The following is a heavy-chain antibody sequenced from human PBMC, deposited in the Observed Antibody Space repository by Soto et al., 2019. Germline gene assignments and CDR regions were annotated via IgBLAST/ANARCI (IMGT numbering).Heavy chain of an antibody. CDR1: GDSVSSNSAA. J-gene: IGHJ6*02. Sequence: SQTLSLTCAISGDSVSSNSAAWNWIRQSPSRGLEWLGRTYYRSKLYNDYAVSVKSRITINPDTSKNQFSLQLNSVTPEDTAVYYCARDPVDTAMVQYYYYGMDVWGQGTTVTVSS. CDR3: ARDPVDTAMVQYYYYGMDV. D-gene: IGHD5-18*01. CDR2: TYYRSKLYN. V-gene: IGHV6-1*01.